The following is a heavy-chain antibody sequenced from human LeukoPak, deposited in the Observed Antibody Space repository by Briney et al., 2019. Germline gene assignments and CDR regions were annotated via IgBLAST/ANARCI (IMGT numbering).Heavy chain of an antibody. J-gene: IGHJ5*02. CDR1: GYTITSYG. CDR3: ARDAISGSQNWFDP. CDR2: ISAYNGNT. V-gene: IGHV1-18*01. D-gene: IGHD1-26*01. Sequence: ASVKVSCKASGYTITSYGISWVRQAPGQGLEWMGWISAYNGNTNYAQKLQGRVTMTTDTSTSTAYMELRSLRSDDTAVYYCARDAISGSQNWFDPWGQGTLVTVSS.